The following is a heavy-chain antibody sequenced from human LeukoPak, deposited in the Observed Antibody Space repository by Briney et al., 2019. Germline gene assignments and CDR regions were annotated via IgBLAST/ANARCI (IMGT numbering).Heavy chain of an antibody. Sequence: PGGSLRLSCAASGFTFSSYEMNWVRQAPRKGLEWASYISSSGSTIYYADSVKGRFTISRDNAKNSLYLQMNSLRAEDTAVYYCARAGNRDAFDIWGQGTMVTVSS. CDR3: ARAGNRDAFDI. V-gene: IGHV3-48*03. J-gene: IGHJ3*02. D-gene: IGHD2/OR15-2a*01. CDR2: ISSSGSTI. CDR1: GFTFSSYE.